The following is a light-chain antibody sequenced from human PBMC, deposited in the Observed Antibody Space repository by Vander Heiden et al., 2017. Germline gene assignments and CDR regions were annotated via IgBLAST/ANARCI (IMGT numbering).Light chain of an antibody. CDR2: DTY. J-gene: IGLJ1*01. V-gene: IGLV1-51*01. Sequence: QSVLTQPPSVSPAPGQMVTVSCSGSSTNIGTHYGSWYKQLPGSAPKLLIYDTYKRPSEIPDRFSGSKSGTSATLGITGLQTGDEADYYCGTWDNSLHIYVFGSGTKVTVL. CDR1: STNIGTHY. CDR3: GTWDNSLHIYV.